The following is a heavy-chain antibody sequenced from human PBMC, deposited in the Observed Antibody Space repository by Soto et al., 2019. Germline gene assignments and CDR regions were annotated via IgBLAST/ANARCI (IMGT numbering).Heavy chain of an antibody. J-gene: IGHJ4*02. Sequence: ESGGNMVPPGGSLRLSCVASGFTFNNYDMHWVRQAPGKGLEYVSSISSNGGTTYYGNSVKGRFTISRDNSKNTLYLQMGSLRPEDMAVYYCVRRVSGTYDYWGQGTLVTVSS. CDR3: VRRVSGTYDY. CDR2: ISSNGGTT. V-gene: IGHV3-64*01. D-gene: IGHD2-8*01. CDR1: GFTFNNYD.